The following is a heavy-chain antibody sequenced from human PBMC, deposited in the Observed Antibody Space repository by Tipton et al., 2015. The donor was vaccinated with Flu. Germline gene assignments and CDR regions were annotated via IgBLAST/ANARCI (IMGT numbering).Heavy chain of an antibody. D-gene: IGHD6-13*01. J-gene: IGHJ4*02. CDR2: IYSGGST. V-gene: IGHV3-53*01. CDR1: GFTFTTYW. Sequence: SLRLSCAASGFTFTTYWMSWVRQAPGKGLEWVSVIYSGGSTYYADSVKGRFTISRDNSKNTLYLEMNSLRAEDTAVYYCARDRRAEAGTEYYFDYWGQGTLVTVSS. CDR3: ARDRRAEAGTEYYFDY.